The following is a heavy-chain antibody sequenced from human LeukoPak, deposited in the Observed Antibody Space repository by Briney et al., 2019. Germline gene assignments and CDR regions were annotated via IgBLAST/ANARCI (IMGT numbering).Heavy chain of an antibody. CDR3: AKVGFDSSGILDY. V-gene: IGHV3-23*01. CDR1: GFTFSSYA. CDR2: ISGSGGST. D-gene: IGHD3-22*01. Sequence: GGSLTLSCAASGFTFSSYAMSWVRQPPGKGLEWVSAISGSGGSTYYADSVKGRFTISRDNSKNTLYLQMNSLRAEDTAVYYCAKVGFDSSGILDYWGQGTLVTVSS. J-gene: IGHJ4*02.